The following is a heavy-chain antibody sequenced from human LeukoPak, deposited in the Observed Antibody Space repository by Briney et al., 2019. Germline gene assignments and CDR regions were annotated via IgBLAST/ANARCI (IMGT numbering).Heavy chain of an antibody. CDR1: GFRFSSYG. CDR3: AKQGYDSSGYYGLFDY. Sequence: SGGSLRLSCAASGFRFSSYGIHWVRQAPGKGLEWVAFIRYDGSNKYYADSVKGRFTISRDNSKNTLYLQMNSLRAEDTAVYYCAKQGYDSSGYYGLFDYWGQGTLVTVSS. V-gene: IGHV3-30*02. CDR2: IRYDGSNK. D-gene: IGHD3-22*01. J-gene: IGHJ4*02.